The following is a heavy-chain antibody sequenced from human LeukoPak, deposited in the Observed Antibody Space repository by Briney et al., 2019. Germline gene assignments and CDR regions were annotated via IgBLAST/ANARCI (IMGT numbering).Heavy chain of an antibody. CDR3: ARKKFYYGSGPMGY. J-gene: IGHJ4*02. V-gene: IGHV3-53*01. CDR2: IYSGGST. D-gene: IGHD3-10*01. Sequence: PGGSLRLSCAASGFTVSSNYMSWVRQAPGKGLEWVSVIYSGGSTYYADSVKGRFTISRDNSKNTLYLQMNSLRAEDTAVYYCARKKFYYGSGPMGYWGQGTLVTASS. CDR1: GFTVSSNY.